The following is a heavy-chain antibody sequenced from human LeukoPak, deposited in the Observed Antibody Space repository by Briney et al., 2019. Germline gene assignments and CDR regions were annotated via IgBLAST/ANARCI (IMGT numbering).Heavy chain of an antibody. CDR3: ARGEYDSSGYYPYYFDY. D-gene: IGHD3-22*01. V-gene: IGHV4-34*01. Sequence: SETLSLTCAVYGGSFSGYYWSWIRQPPGKGLEWIGEINHSGSTNYNPSLKSRVTISVDTSKNQFSLKLSSVTAVDTAVYYCARGEYDSSGYYPYYFDYWGQGTLVTVSS. CDR1: GGSFSGYY. J-gene: IGHJ4*02. CDR2: INHSGST.